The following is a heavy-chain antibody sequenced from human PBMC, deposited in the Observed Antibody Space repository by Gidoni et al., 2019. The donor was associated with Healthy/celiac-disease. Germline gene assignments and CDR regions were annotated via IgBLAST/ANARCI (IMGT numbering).Heavy chain of an antibody. V-gene: IGHV1-18*01. CDR2: ISAYNGNT. Sequence: QVQLVQSGAEVKKPGASVKVSCKASGYTLPSYGISWVRQAPGKGLEWMGWISAYNGNTNYAQKLKGRVTMTTDTSTSTAYMELRSLRSDDTAVYYCARGHGSEFPTDFDYWGQGTLVTVSS. CDR1: GYTLPSYG. J-gene: IGHJ4*02. CDR3: ARGHGSEFPTDFDY. D-gene: IGHD3-10*01.